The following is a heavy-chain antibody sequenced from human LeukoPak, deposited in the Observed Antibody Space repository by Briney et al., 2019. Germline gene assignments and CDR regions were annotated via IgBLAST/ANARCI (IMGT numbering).Heavy chain of an antibody. V-gene: IGHV4-39*01. CDR1: GGSISSSSYY. J-gene: IGHJ4*02. Sequence: SETLSLTCTVSGGSISSSSYYWGWIRQPPGKGLEWIGSIYYSGSTYYNPSLKSRVTISVDTSKNQFSLKLSSVTAADTAVYYCARQGSSRRPFDYWGQGTLVTVSS. D-gene: IGHD1-26*01. CDR2: IYYSGST. CDR3: ARQGSSRRPFDY.